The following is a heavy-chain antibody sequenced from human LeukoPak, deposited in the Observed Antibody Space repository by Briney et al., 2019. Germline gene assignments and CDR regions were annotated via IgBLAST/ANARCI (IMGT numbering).Heavy chain of an antibody. J-gene: IGHJ4*02. Sequence: GGSLRLSCAASGFTFSDYAMSWVRQAPGKGLEWVSAISGSGGSTYYADSVKGRFTISGDNSKNTLYLQMNSLRAEDTAVYYCAKVRGPKYSSDYYFDYWGQGTLVTVSS. CDR2: ISGSGGST. D-gene: IGHD6-25*01. CDR3: AKVRGPKYSSDYYFDY. V-gene: IGHV3-23*01. CDR1: GFTFSDYA.